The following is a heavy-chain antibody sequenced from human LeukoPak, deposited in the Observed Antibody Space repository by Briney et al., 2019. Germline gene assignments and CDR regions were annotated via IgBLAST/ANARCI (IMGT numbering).Heavy chain of an antibody. CDR2: IRYDGSNK. D-gene: IGHD1-1*01. J-gene: IGHJ6*03. V-gene: IGHV3-30*02. CDR1: GFTFSSYG. CDR3: AKDLRTGTTRLGYYMDV. Sequence: PGGSLRLSCAASGFTFSSYGMHWVRQAPGKGLEWVAFIRYDGSNKYYADSVKGRFTISRDNSKNTLYLQMNSLRAEDTAVYYCAKDLRTGTTRLGYYMDVWGKGTTVTISS.